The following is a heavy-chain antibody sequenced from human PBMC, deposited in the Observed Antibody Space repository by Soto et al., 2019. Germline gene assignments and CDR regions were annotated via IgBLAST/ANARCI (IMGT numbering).Heavy chain of an antibody. V-gene: IGHV3-9*01. Sequence: EVQLVESGGGLVQPGRSLRLSCAASGFTFDDYVMHWVRQAPGKGLEWVSGISWNSGSIGYADSVKGRFTISRDNAKNSLYLQMNSLRAEDTALYYCAKDTGSSSWYTDYWGQGTLVTVSS. CDR3: AKDTGSSSWYTDY. J-gene: IGHJ4*02. D-gene: IGHD6-13*01. CDR2: ISWNSGSI. CDR1: GFTFDDYV.